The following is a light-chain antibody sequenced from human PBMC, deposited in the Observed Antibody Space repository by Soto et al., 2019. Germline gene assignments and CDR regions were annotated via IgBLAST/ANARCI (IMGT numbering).Light chain of an antibody. CDR1: KNDIGVYDF. CDR2: EVV. CDR3: KSYAGSNTYV. J-gene: IGLJ1*01. Sequence: QSVLTQPPSASGSPGQSVTISCDGTKNDIGVYDFVSWYQHHPGKAPRLIIYEVVQRPSGVPDRFSGSKSGNTASLTVSGLQAADEADYFCKSYAGSNTYVFGSGTKVTVL. V-gene: IGLV2-8*01.